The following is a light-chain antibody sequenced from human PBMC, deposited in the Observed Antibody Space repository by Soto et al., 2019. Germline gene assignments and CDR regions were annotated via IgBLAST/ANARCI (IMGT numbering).Light chain of an antibody. J-gene: IGKJ1*01. Sequence: DLQMTQSPSSLSASVGDRITITCRASQTITSYLSWYQHKLGKAPKLLISGASSLQSGVPSRFRGRGSGTDFTLSISNLQPEDFATYYCQQSYTIPWTFGQGTKVDIK. V-gene: IGKV1-39*01. CDR3: QQSYTIPWT. CDR1: QTITSY. CDR2: GAS.